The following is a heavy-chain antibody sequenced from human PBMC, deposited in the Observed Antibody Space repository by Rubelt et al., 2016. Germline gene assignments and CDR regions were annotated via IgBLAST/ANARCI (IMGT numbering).Heavy chain of an antibody. CDR2: IYFSGST. V-gene: IGHV4-39*01. Sequence: QLQLQESGPGLVKPSETLSLTCTVSGGSISSSSYYWGWIRQPPGKGLEWIGSIYFSGSTYYNPSLKSRVTISVDTSKNQFSLKRSSVTAADTAVYDCARRSSGWYYFDYWGQGTLVTVSS. CDR1: GGSISSSSYY. J-gene: IGHJ4*02. CDR3: ARRSSGWYYFDY. D-gene: IGHD6-19*01.